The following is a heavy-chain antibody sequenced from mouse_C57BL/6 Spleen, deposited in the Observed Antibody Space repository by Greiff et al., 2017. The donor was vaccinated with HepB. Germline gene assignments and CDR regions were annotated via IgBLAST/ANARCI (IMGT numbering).Heavy chain of an antibody. V-gene: IGHV5-9*01. Sequence: EVQGVESGGGLVKPGGSLKLSCAASGFTFSSYTMSWVRQTPEKRLEWVATISGGGGNTYYPDSVKGRFTISRDNAKNTLYLQMSSLRSEDTALYYCARQDFSPFAYWGQGTLVTVSA. J-gene: IGHJ3*01. CDR1: GFTFSSYT. CDR3: ARQDFSPFAY. CDR2: ISGGGGNT.